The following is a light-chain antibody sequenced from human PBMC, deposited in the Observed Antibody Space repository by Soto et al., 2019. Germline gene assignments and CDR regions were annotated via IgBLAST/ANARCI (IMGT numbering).Light chain of an antibody. CDR3: QQYNNWHPLT. CDR1: QSVSTN. CDR2: GAS. V-gene: IGKV3-15*01. J-gene: IGKJ4*01. Sequence: EIVMTQSPATLSVSPGERATLSCRASQSVSTNLAWYQQKPGQAPRLLIYGASTRATGVPARFSGSGSGTEFTLTISRLQSEDFAVYYCQQYNNWHPLTFGGGTTVDIK.